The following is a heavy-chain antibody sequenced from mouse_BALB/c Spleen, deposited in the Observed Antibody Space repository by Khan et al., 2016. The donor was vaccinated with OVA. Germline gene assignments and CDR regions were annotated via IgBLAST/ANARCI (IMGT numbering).Heavy chain of an antibody. Sequence: EVKLVESGGDLVKPGGSLKLSCAASGFTFSTYGMSWVRQTPDKRLEWVATVSTGGGYTYYPDSVKGRFTISRDNAKNTLYLQMSGLKSEDTAMFYVTRLAYYYDSEGFAYWGQGTLVTVAA. D-gene: IGHD1-1*01. CDR3: TRLAYYYDSEGFAY. J-gene: IGHJ3*01. CDR2: VSTGGGYT. V-gene: IGHV5-6*02. CDR1: GFTFSTYG.